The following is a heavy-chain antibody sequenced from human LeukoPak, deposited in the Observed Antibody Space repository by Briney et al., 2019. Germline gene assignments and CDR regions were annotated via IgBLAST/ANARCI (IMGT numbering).Heavy chain of an antibody. D-gene: IGHD1-26*01. CDR1: GFTFSGYW. CDR2: IGSDGGST. V-gene: IGHV3-74*03. J-gene: IGHJ4*02. CDR3: ARGGSGNFYY. Sequence: GGSLRLSCTASGFTFSGYWMNWVRQAPGKGLVWVSRIGSDGGSTTYADSVKGRFTISRDNAKNTLYREMSSLRAEDTAVYYCARGGSGNFYYWGQGTLVTVSS.